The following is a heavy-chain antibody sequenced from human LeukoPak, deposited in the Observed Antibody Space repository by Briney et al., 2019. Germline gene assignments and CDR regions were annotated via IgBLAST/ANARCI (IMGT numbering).Heavy chain of an antibody. D-gene: IGHD4-11*01. J-gene: IGHJ4*02. CDR2: ISYSGST. Sequence: SETLSLTCTVSGGSVSSGSYFWSWIRQPPGKGLEWIGYISYSGSTNYNPSLKSRVTMSVATSEKQFSLRLSSVTAADTAMYYCARVSFVDYSNYGTIDYWGQGTLVTVSS. CDR1: GGSVSSGSYF. CDR3: ARVSFVDYSNYGTIDY. V-gene: IGHV4-61*01.